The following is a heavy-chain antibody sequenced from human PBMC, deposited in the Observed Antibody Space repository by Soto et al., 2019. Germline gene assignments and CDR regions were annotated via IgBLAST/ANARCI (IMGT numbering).Heavy chain of an antibody. CDR3: ARGHDSNDN. J-gene: IGHJ4*02. CDR2: IYHSGST. CDR1: GGSISSGDYS. D-gene: IGHD3-22*01. V-gene: IGHV4-30-2*01. Sequence: QLQLQESGAGLVKPSQTLSLTCAVSGGSISSGDYSWSWIRQPPGKGLEWIGYIYHSGSTYYNPSHKSRVTISIDSSKNQFSLKLTSVTAAYTAVYYCARGHDSNDNWGQGTLVTVSS.